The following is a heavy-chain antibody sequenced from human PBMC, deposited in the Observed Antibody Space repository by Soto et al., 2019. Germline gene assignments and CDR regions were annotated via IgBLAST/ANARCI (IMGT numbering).Heavy chain of an antibody. Sequence: QLQLQESGPGLVKPSETLSLTCTVSGGSISSSSYYWGWIRQPPVKGLEWIGSIYYSGRTYYNPSLKRRVTMSVDASKNQFYPKLSSVTAADTSVYYCARPGCSSSGFYYYYYYMDIWGKGTTVTVSS. CDR3: ARPGCSSSGFYYYYYYMDI. J-gene: IGHJ6*03. D-gene: IGHD6-25*01. CDR1: GGSISSSSYY. V-gene: IGHV4-39*01. CDR2: IYYSGRT.